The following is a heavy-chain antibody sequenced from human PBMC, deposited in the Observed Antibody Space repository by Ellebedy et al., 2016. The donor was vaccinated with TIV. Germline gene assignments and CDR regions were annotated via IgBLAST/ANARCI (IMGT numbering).Heavy chain of an antibody. CDR3: ATDGSYGDYLSPTHAFEI. Sequence: GESLKISCAASGFSFTSYWMSWVRQAPGKGLEWVANINQDGSQKYYVDSVKGRFTISRDSAKNSLYLQMNSLRADDAAMYYCATDGSYGDYLSPTHAFEIWGQGTMLIVSS. CDR2: INQDGSQK. CDR1: GFSFTSYW. V-gene: IGHV3-7*01. D-gene: IGHD1-26*01. J-gene: IGHJ3*02.